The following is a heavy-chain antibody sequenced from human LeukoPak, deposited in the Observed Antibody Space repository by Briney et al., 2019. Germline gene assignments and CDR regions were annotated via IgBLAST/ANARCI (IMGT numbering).Heavy chain of an antibody. J-gene: IGHJ4*02. CDR3: ARQQRGAFDY. D-gene: IGHD6-13*01. CDR2: TYYRSKWYN. V-gene: IGHV6-1*01. CDR1: GDSVSSNTPA. Sequence: SQTLSVTCAISGDSVSSNTPAWNWIRQSPSRGLEWLGRTYYRSKWYNDYAVSVRSRITINPDTAKNQFSLQLNSVTPEDTAVYYGARQQRGAFDYWGQGTLVTVSS.